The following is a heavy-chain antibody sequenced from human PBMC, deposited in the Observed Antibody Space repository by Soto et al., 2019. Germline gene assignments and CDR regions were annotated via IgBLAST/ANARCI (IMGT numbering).Heavy chain of an antibody. Sequence: PGESLKISCKGSGYSFAGYWITWVRQKPGKGLEWMGRIGPSDSQTYYSPSFRGHVTISVTKSITTVFLQWSSLRASDTAMYYCARQIYDSDTGPNFQYYFDSWGQGTPVTSPQ. V-gene: IGHV5-10-1*01. CDR3: ARQIYDSDTGPNFQYYFDS. CDR2: IGPSDSQT. J-gene: IGHJ4*02. D-gene: IGHD3-22*01. CDR1: GYSFAGYW.